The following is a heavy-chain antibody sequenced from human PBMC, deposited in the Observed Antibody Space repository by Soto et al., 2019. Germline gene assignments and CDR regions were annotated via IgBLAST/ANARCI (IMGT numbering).Heavy chain of an antibody. J-gene: IGHJ5*02. CDR3: ARDLVPAAKLGWFDP. V-gene: IGHV1-3*01. CDR2: INAGNGNT. D-gene: IGHD2-2*01. CDR1: GYTFTSYA. Sequence: ASVKVSCKASGYTFTSYAMHWVRQAPGQRLEWMGWINAGNGNTKYSQKFQGRVTMTRDTSTSTVYMELSSLRSEDTAVYYCARDLVPAAKLGWFDPWGQGTLVTVSS.